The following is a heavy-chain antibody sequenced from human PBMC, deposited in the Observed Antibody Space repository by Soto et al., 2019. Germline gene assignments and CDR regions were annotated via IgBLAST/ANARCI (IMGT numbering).Heavy chain of an antibody. CDR1: GDSIIGTHW. D-gene: IGHD6-13*01. Sequence: QVQLQESGPGLVKPSGTLSLTCAVSGDSIIGTHWWSWVRRPPGKGLEFIGETHHSRGTNYNPSLRSRVTTSLDKATNQLPVLLSSVTAADTGVYYCARYSAASGTYYFAYWGQGTLVTVSS. CDR2: THHSRGT. CDR3: ARYSAASGTYYFAY. J-gene: IGHJ4*01. V-gene: IGHV4-4*02.